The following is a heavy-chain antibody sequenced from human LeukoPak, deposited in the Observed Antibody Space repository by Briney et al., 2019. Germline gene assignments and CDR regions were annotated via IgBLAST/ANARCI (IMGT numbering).Heavy chain of an antibody. CDR1: GGSISSYY. D-gene: IGHD2-2*01. Sequence: PSETLSLTCTVSGGSISSYYWSWIRQPAGKGLEWIGRMYASGSTNYNPSLKSRVTMSVDTSKNQFSLKLSSVTAADTAVYYCARDGRGTSLVDSMDVWGKGTTVTVSS. CDR3: ARDGRGTSLVDSMDV. CDR2: MYASGST. V-gene: IGHV4-4*07. J-gene: IGHJ6*04.